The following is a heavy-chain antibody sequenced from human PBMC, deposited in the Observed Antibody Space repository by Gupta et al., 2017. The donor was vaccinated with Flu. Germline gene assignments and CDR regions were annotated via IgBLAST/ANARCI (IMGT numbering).Heavy chain of an antibody. Sequence: QLVESGGGLVKPGGSLRLSCAASGFFKNAWMSWVRQAPGKGLEWVGRITDAGATDYAAPVKGRFTISRDDSKKMLFLQMNSLKSEDTAVYYCTTIATSWGQGTQVVVSS. CDR2: ITDAGAT. V-gene: IGHV3-15*01. J-gene: IGHJ4*02. CDR3: TTIATS. CDR1: GFFKNAW.